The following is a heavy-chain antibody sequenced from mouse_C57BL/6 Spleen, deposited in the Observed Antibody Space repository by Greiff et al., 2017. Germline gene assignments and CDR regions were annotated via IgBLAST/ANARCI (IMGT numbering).Heavy chain of an antibody. CDR2: IYPGDGDT. D-gene: IGHD1-1*01. J-gene: IGHJ2*01. CDR3: AREGDYYVLLFDY. V-gene: IGHV1-82*01. Sequence: QVQLQQSGPELVKPGASVKISCKASGYAFSSSWMNWVKQRPGKGLEWIGRIYPGDGDTNYNGKFKGKATLTADKSSSTAYMQLSSLTSEDSAVYFCAREGDYYVLLFDYWGQGTTLTVSS. CDR1: GYAFSSSW.